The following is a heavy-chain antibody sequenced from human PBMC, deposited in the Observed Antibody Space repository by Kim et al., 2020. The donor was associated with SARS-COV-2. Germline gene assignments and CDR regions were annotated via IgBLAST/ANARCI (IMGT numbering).Heavy chain of an antibody. J-gene: IGHJ4*02. Sequence: GGSLRLSCVASGFTFSNYWMSWVRQAPGKGLEWVANIKQAGSEKYYVDSVKGRFTISRDNAKNSLYLQMNSLRAEDTAVYYCAREGYSSSWFDYWGQGTLVTVSS. CDR1: GFTFSNYW. V-gene: IGHV3-7*01. D-gene: IGHD6-13*01. CDR3: AREGYSSSWFDY. CDR2: IKQAGSEK.